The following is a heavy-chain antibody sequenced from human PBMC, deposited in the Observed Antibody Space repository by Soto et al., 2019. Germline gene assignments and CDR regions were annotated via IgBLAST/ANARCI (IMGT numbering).Heavy chain of an antibody. J-gene: IGHJ5*01. D-gene: IGHD1-26*01. Sequence: SQTRSLTCAISGDSVSSSSVTWNWIRQSPSRGLEWLGRTYYRSKWYNDYAESVKSRITINPDTSKNQFSLHLNSVTPEDAAVYYCVRLIGNSWLDFWGQGTLVTVSS. V-gene: IGHV6-1*01. CDR1: GDSVSSSSVT. CDR3: VRLIGNSWLDF. CDR2: TYYRSKWYN.